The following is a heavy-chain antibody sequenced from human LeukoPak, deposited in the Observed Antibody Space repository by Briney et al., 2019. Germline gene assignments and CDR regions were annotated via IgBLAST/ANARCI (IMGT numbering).Heavy chain of an antibody. V-gene: IGHV4-59*01. CDR3: ARGGSGPYPRLDY. D-gene: IGHD6-19*01. J-gene: IGHJ4*02. CDR2: IFYSGST. CDR1: GGSISSYY. Sequence: SETLSLTCTVSGGSISSYYWSSLRQSPGKGLEWIGYIFYSGSTNYNPSRKSRVTISVDTSKNQFSLKLSSVTAADTAVYYCARGGSGPYPRLDYWGQGSLVTVSS.